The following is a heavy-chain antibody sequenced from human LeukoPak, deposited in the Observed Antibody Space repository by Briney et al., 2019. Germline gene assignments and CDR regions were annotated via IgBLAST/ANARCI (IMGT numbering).Heavy chain of an antibody. J-gene: IGHJ6*02. Sequence: ASVKVSCKASGYTFIRYGISWVRQAPGQGLEWMGWITTSNGNTNYAQKFQDKFTMTSYTSTSTAYMELRSLRSDDTAVYYCARGSRDYYYYYGMDVWGQGTTVTVSS. CDR3: ARGSRDYYYYYGMDV. CDR1: GYTFIRYG. CDR2: ITTSNGNT. V-gene: IGHV1-18*01.